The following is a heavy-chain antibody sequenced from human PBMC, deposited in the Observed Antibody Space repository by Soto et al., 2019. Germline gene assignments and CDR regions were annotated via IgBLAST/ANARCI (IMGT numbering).Heavy chain of an antibody. CDR2: IYWDDDK. CDR1: GFSLNTGGVG. Sequence: QITLKESGPTVVKPTQTLTLTCSLSGFSLNTGGVGVGWIRQPPGKALEWLAVIYWDDDKSWNPSLRDRLTINRDAYDDQVVSTVTNMDPVDTGTYYCARRRGGFGGGWTTPYFDYWGQGTLVTVSS. V-gene: IGHV2-5*02. D-gene: IGHD6-19*01. J-gene: IGHJ4*02. CDR3: ARRRGGFGGGWTTPYFDY.